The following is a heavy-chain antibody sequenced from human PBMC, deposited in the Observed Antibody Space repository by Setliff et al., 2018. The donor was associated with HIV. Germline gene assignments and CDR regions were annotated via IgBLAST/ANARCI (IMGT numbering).Heavy chain of an antibody. CDR3: AKGGSEIRGVIDS. J-gene: IGHJ4*02. D-gene: IGHD3-10*01. CDR2: INNDEKGDTI. V-gene: IGHV3-74*01. Sequence: PGGSLRLSCAASGFTFNAYWMHWVRQAPGKGLMWVSHINNDEKGDTIGYADSVKGRFTISRDNAKNPLFLQMSSLRSEDTALYYCAKGGSEIRGVIDSWGQGTLVTVSS. CDR1: GFTFNAYW.